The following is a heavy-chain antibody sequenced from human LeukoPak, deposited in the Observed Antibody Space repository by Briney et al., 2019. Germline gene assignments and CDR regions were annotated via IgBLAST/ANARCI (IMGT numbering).Heavy chain of an antibody. J-gene: IGHJ4*02. V-gene: IGHV4-59*01. CDR1: GGSISSYY. D-gene: IGHD6-6*01. Sequence: PSETLSLTCTVSGGSISSYYWSWIRQPPGKGLEWIEYIYYSGSTNYNPSLKSRVTISVDTSKNQFSLKLSSVTAADTAVYYCARGSSLNPYYFDYWGQGTLVTVSS. CDR2: IYYSGST. CDR3: ARGSSLNPYYFDY.